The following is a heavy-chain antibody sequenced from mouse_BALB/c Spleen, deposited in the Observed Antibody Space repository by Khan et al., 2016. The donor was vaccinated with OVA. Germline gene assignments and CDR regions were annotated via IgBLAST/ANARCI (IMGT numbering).Heavy chain of an antibody. CDR1: GYTFTSYV. V-gene: IGHV1S136*01. CDR2: IFPFNDDT. D-gene: IGHD1-1*01. J-gene: IGHJ3*01. Sequence: EVQLQESGPELVKPGASVKMSCKASGYTFTSYVMHWVKQKPGLGLEWIGYIFPFNDDTKYNENFKGKATLTSDQSSSTAYMELSSLTSEDAAVYYCAPVGNYYVSFAYWGQGTLVTVSA. CDR3: APVGNYYVSFAY.